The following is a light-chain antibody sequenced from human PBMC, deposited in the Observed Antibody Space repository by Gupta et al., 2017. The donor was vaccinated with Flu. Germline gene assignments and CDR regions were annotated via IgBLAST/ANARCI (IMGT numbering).Light chain of an antibody. CDR2: ENH. V-gene: IGLV1-47*01. J-gene: IGLJ3*02. CDR1: SSNIGMKS. CDR3: ATWDGRVRGWV. Sequence: RVTMSCSGSSSNIGMKSLKWYNQFPGTAPQLLIYENHSRFSAVPERFSGSKSGTSASLDISGLHSEDEADYYWATWDGRVRGWVFGGGTKLTV.